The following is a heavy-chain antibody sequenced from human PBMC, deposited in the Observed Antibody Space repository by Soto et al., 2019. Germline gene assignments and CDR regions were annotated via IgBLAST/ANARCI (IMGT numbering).Heavy chain of an antibody. CDR1: GFTFSSYW. CDR2: INSDGSST. Sequence: PGGSLRLSCAASGFTFSSYWMHWVRQAPGKGLVWVSRINSDGSSTSYADSVKGRFTISRDNAKNSLFLQMNSLRVEDTAVYYCARDYYYYYGFDVWGQGTTVTVSS. J-gene: IGHJ6*02. V-gene: IGHV3-74*01. CDR3: ARDYYYYYGFDV.